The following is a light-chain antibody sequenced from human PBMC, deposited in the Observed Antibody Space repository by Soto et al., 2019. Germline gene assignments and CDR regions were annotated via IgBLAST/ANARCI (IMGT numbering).Light chain of an antibody. J-gene: IGLJ1*01. CDR3: SSYTSSTTYV. V-gene: IGLV2-14*03. CDR2: DVS. Sequence: QSALTQPASVSGSPGQSITISCTGTSSDVGGYNYVSWYQQYPGKAPKLTISDVSNRPSGVSNRFSGSKSGNTASLTISGLQAEDEADYYCSSYTSSTTYVFGTGTKLTVL. CDR1: SSDVGGYNY.